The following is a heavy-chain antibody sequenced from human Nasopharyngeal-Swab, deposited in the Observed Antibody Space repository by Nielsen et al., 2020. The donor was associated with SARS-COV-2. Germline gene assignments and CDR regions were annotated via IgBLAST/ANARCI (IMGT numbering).Heavy chain of an antibody. CDR2: IFPGDSDS. Sequence: GESLKISCKGSGYNFTTYWVGWVRQMPGKGLEWMGLIFPGDSDSRYSPSFQGQVTISADKSISTAYLQWSSLKASDTAMYYCARHLPLEGEAVDVWGQGTMVTVSS. J-gene: IGHJ3*01. V-gene: IGHV5-51*01. CDR3: ARHLPLEGEAVDV. CDR1: GYNFTTYW. D-gene: IGHD2-21*01.